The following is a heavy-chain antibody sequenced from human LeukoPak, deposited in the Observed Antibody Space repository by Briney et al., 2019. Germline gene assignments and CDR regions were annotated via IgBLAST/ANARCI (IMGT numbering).Heavy chain of an antibody. CDR2: INHSGST. V-gene: IGHV4-34*01. Sequence: SETLSLTCAVYGGSFSGYYWSWIRQPPGKGLEWIGEINHSGSTNYNPSLKSRVTISVDTSKNQFSLKLSSVTAADTAVYYCARGANWGLRDYVDVWGKGTTVTVSS. D-gene: IGHD7-27*01. J-gene: IGHJ6*03. CDR3: ARGANWGLRDYVDV. CDR1: GGSFSGYY.